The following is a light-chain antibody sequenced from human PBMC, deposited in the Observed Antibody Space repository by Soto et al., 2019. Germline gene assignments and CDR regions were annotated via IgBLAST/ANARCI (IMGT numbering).Light chain of an antibody. CDR3: CSYAGSYTWV. CDR1: SSDVGGYNY. V-gene: IGLV2-11*01. CDR2: DVS. Sequence: QSALTQPRSVSVSPGQSVTISCTGTSSDVGGYNYVSWYQQHPVKAPKLMIYDVSKRPSGVPDRFSGSKSGNTASLTISGLQAEDEADYYCCSYAGSYTWVFGGGTKLTVL. J-gene: IGLJ3*02.